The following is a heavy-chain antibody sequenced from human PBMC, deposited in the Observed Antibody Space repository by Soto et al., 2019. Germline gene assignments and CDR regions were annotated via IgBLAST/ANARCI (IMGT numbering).Heavy chain of an antibody. Sequence: EVQLLESGGGLVQPGGSLRLSCAASGFTFSSYGMTWVRQAPGKGLEWVSFSSATGAGTYYADSVKGRFTISRDNSKITLYLQMTSLRADETAVYYCAKDRRAGGNYGFDSDFWGQGALVIVSS. CDR1: GFTFSSYG. J-gene: IGHJ4*02. CDR3: AKDRRAGGNYGFDSDF. D-gene: IGHD1-7*01. V-gene: IGHV3-23*01. CDR2: SSATGAGT.